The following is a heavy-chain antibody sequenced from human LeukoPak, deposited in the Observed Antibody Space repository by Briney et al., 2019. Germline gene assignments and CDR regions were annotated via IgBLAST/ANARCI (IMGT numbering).Heavy chain of an antibody. CDR1: GGSISSSSYY. D-gene: IGHD1-26*01. J-gene: IGHJ3*02. CDR3: FPTGGRIVGATDDAFDI. CDR2: IYYSGST. V-gene: IGHV4-39*07. Sequence: SETLSLTCTVSGGSISSSSYYWGWIRQPPGKGLEWIGSIYYSGSTYYNPSLKSRVTISVDTSKNQFSLKLSSVTAADTAVYYCFPTGGRIVGATDDAFDIWGQGTMVTVSS.